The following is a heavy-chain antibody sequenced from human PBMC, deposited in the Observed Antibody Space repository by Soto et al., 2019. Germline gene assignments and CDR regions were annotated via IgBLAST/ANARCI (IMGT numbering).Heavy chain of an antibody. V-gene: IGHV5-51*01. D-gene: IGHD6-13*01. CDR2: IYPGDSDT. J-gene: IGHJ6*02. CDR3: ARHLAGTNYYYGMDV. CDR1: GYSFTSYW. Sequence: SLKISCKGSGYSFTSYWIGWVRQMPGKGLEWMGIIYPGDSDTRYSPSFQGQVTISADKSISTAYLQWSSLKASDTAMYYCARHLAGTNYYYGMDVWGQGTTVTVSS.